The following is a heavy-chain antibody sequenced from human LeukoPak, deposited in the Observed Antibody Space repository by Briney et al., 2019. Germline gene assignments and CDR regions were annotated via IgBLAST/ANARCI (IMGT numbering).Heavy chain of an antibody. J-gene: IGHJ4*02. CDR1: GYTFTGYY. Sequence: GASVKVSCKASGYTFTGYYMHWVRQAPGQGLEWMGWINPNSGGTNYAQKFRGRVTMTRDTSISTAYMELSRLRSDDTAVYYCASTDYDILTGPPQDYWGQGTLVTVSS. V-gene: IGHV1-2*02. CDR2: INPNSGGT. CDR3: ASTDYDILTGPPQDY. D-gene: IGHD3-9*01.